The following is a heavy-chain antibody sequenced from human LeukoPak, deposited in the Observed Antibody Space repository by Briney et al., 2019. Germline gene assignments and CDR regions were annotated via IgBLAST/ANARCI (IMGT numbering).Heavy chain of an antibody. V-gene: IGHV4-34*01. CDR3: ARGSGWYALHY. CDR1: GGSFSGYY. Sequence: SETLSLTCAVYGGSFSGYYWSWIRQPPGKGLEWIGEINHSGSTNYNPSLKSRVTISVDTSKNQFSLKLSSVTAADTAVYYRARGSGWYALHYWGQGTLVTVSS. D-gene: IGHD6-19*01. J-gene: IGHJ4*02. CDR2: INHSGST.